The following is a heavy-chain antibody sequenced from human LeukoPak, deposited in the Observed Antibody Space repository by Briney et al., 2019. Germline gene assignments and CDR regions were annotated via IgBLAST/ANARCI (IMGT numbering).Heavy chain of an antibody. V-gene: IGHV3-23*01. D-gene: IGHD1-14*01. Sequence: PGGSLRLSCAASGFTFSSYAMSWVRQAPGKGLEWVSAISGGGISTYYADSVKGRLTISRDNSKNTLYLEMNSLSPDDTAVYYCARGVEPLAANTLAYWGQGTLVTVSS. CDR3: ARGVEPLAANTLAY. CDR1: GFTFSSYA. CDR2: ISGGGIST. J-gene: IGHJ4*02.